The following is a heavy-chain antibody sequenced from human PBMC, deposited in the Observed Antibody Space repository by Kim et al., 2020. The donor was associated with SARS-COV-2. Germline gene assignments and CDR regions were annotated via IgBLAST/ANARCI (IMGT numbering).Heavy chain of an antibody. J-gene: IGHJ4*02. CDR2: IWYDGSNK. CDR1: GFTFSSYG. CDR3: ARGERGATIFDN. Sequence: GGSLRLSCAASGFTFSSYGMHWVRQAPGKGLEWVAVIWYDGSNKYYADSVKGRFTISRDNSRNTLYLQMNSLRAEDTAVYYCARGERGATIFDNWGQGTLATVSS. D-gene: IGHD1-26*01. V-gene: IGHV3-33*08.